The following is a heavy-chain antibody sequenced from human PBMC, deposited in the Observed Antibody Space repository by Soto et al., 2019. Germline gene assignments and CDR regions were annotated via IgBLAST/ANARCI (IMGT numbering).Heavy chain of an antibody. J-gene: IGHJ6*03. CDR1: GGSISSSC. V-gene: IGHV4-59*03. CDR2: ICNSGTT. CDR3: AKSKVAALLRYYYMDG. D-gene: IGHD6-13*01. Sequence: PETLSLTCTVSGGSISSSCWSWIRQPPGEGLEWIGCICNSGTTNYNPSLKSPVPISKDTAKNQIPLKLSSVTAADRAVYYCAKSKVAALLRYYYMDGWGKGTTDTVSS.